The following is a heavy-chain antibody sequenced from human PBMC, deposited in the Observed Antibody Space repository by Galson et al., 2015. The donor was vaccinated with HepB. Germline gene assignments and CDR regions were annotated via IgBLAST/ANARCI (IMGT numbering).Heavy chain of an antibody. CDR1: GFTFRTYT. V-gene: IGHV3-21*01. Sequence: SLRLSCAASGFTFRTYTMNWVRQAPGKGLEWVSSISGNSKGIYYADSVKGRFTISRDNAKNSLYLQMDSLRAEDTAMYYRAKEGCGSTTCQHFDYWGQGTLVTVSS. CDR3: AKEGCGSTTCQHFDY. D-gene: IGHD2-2*01. J-gene: IGHJ4*02. CDR2: ISGNSKGI.